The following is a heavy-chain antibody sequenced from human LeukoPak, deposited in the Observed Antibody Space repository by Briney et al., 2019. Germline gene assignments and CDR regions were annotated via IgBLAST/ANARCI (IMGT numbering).Heavy chain of an antibody. V-gene: IGHV3-53*01. CDR2: SYSGGSR. CDR1: GFTVSTDH. J-gene: IGHJ4*02. CDR3: ARVWELSFDY. Sequence: PGGSLRLSCAASGFTVSTDHMSWVRQARGKGLEWVAVSYSGGSRSYAESVKGRFTISRDNSQNTLYLQMNSLRAEDTAVYYCARVWELSFDYWGQGTLVTVSS. D-gene: IGHD1-26*01.